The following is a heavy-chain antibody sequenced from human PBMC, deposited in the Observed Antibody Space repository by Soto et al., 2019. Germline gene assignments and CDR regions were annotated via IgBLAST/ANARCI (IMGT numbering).Heavy chain of an antibody. CDR3: ARDPGALGNPLFDY. J-gene: IGHJ4*02. D-gene: IGHD1-26*01. CDR1: GFTFSSYD. CDR2: IGTAGDT. V-gene: IGHV3-13*01. Sequence: HPGGSLRLSCAASGFTFSSYDMHWVRQATGKGLEWVSAIGTAGDTYYPGSVKGRFTISRENAKNSLYLQMNSLRAEDTAVYYCARDPGALGNPLFDYWGQGTLVTVSS.